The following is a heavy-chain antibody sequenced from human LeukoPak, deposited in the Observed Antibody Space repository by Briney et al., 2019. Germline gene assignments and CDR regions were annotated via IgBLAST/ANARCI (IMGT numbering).Heavy chain of an antibody. D-gene: IGHD3-9*01. CDR3: VKAVSDIKTCLDY. CDR2: ISSNGGST. J-gene: IGHJ4*02. CDR1: GFPLSRYS. Sequence: SASGFPLSRYSLHSGGQAPGKGLEYVSAISSNGGSTYYADSVPGRFTISRDNSNNTLYLQMSSLRAEDTAVYYCVKAVSDIKTCLDYWGQGTLVTVSS. V-gene: IGHV3-64D*09.